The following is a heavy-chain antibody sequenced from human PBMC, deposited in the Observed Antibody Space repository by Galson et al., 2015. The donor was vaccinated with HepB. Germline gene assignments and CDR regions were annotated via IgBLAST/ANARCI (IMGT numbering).Heavy chain of an antibody. J-gene: IGHJ4*02. D-gene: IGHD6-13*01. CDR3: ATDQQLVL. CDR2: ITANSDTT. Sequence: SLRLSCAASGFTFSIYAMSWVRQAPGKGLEWVSKITANSDTTNYADSVKGRFTIFRDNPKNTVYLQMSSLRAEDTALYYCATDQQLVLCGQRSLVTVAS. V-gene: IGHV3-23*01. CDR1: GFTFSIYA.